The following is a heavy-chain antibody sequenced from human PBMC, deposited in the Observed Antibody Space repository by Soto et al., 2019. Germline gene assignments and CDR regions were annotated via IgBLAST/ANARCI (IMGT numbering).Heavy chain of an antibody. Sequence: QVQLVQSGAEVKKPGSSVKVSCKASGGTFSSYAMSWVRQAPGQGIEGMGGIIPIFGTANYAQKFQGRVTITADESTSTAYMELSCLRSEDTAVYYCARENYDSSGYYYIRYWGQGTLVTVSS. CDR3: ARENYDSSGYYYIRY. V-gene: IGHV1-69*01. J-gene: IGHJ4*02. CDR1: GGTFSSYA. CDR2: IIPIFGTA. D-gene: IGHD3-22*01.